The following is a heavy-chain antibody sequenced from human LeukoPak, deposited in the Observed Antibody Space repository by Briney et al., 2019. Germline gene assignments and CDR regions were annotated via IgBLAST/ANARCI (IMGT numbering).Heavy chain of an antibody. V-gene: IGHV4-30-4*01. CDR3: ARGSLFYYYGSGRRGTHFDY. Sequence: SETLSLTCTVSGGSTSSGDYYWSWIRQPPGKGLEWIGYIYYSGSTYYNPSLKSRVTISVDTSKNQFSLKLSSVTAADTAVYYCARGSLFYYYGSGRRGTHFDYWGQGTLVTVSS. CDR1: GGSTSSGDYY. D-gene: IGHD3-10*01. J-gene: IGHJ4*02. CDR2: IYYSGST.